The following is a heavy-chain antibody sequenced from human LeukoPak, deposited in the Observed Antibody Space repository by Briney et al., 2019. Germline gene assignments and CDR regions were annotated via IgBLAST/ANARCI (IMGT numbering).Heavy chain of an antibody. CDR1: GGSFSGYY. CDR2: INHSGST. J-gene: IGHJ4*02. D-gene: IGHD4-4*01. V-gene: IGHV4-34*01. CDR3: ARELGYSPTTWSDY. Sequence: SETLSLTCAVYGGSFSGYYWSWIRQPPGKGLEWIGEINHSGSTNCNPSLKSRVTISVDTSKNQFSLKLSSVTAADTAVYYCARELGYSPTTWSDYWGQGTLVTVSS.